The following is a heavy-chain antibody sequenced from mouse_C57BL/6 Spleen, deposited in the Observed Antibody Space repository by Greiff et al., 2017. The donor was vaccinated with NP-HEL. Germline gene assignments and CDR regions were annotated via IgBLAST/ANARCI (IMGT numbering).Heavy chain of an antibody. CDR3: TRLPRGYAMDY. J-gene: IGHJ4*01. CDR1: GFNIKDDY. CDR2: IDPENGDT. Sequence: EVKLQESGAELVRPGASVKLSCTASGFNIKDDYMHWVKQRPEQGLEWIGWIDPENGDTEYASKFQGKATITADTSSNTAYLQLSSLTSEDTAVYYCTRLPRGYAMDYWGQGTSVTVSS. D-gene: IGHD6-2*01. V-gene: IGHV14-4*01.